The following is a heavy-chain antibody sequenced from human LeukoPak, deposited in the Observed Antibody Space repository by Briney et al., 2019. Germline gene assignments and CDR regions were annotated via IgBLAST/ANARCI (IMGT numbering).Heavy chain of an antibody. J-gene: IGHJ6*03. CDR3: ARVGYSSSWEPENYYYYYMDV. CDR2: IYPGDSDT. D-gene: IGHD6-13*01. CDR1: GYSFTSYW. Sequence: PGESLKISCKGSGYSFTSYWIGWVRQMPGKGLEWMGIIYPGDSDTRYSPSFQGQVTISADKSISTAYLQWSSLKASDTAMYYCARVGYSSSWEPENYYYYYMDVWGKGTTVTVSS. V-gene: IGHV5-51*01.